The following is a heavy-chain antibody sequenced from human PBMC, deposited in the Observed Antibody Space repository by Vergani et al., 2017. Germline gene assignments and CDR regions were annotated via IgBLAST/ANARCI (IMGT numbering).Heavy chain of an antibody. D-gene: IGHD7-27*01. CDR1: GGSVSSGEYY. Sequence: QVQLQESGPGLVKPSQTLSLICTVSGGSVSSGEYYWNWIRQPPGKGLEWIGNIYFNGNTYYNPSLKNRVTISSDTFKNHFSLKLIAGTAADTAIYYCARVGQDWGEVSWGQGALVSVSP. CDR2: IYFNGNT. J-gene: IGHJ5*02. CDR3: ARVGQDWGEVS. V-gene: IGHV4-30-4*08.